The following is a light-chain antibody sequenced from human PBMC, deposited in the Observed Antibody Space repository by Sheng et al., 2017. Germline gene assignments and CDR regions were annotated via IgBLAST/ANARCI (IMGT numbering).Light chain of an antibody. Sequence: DIQMTQSPSSLSASVGDKVTITCRAAHSISKSLAWYHQKPGQSPKLLIYGATTLESGVSSSFSGSGSGADYTLTISSLQPEHGGSYYCLQYYSPPYTFGQGTRLQI. J-gene: IGKJ2*01. CDR3: LQYYSPPYT. V-gene: IGKV1-NL1*01. CDR2: GAT. CDR1: HSISKS.